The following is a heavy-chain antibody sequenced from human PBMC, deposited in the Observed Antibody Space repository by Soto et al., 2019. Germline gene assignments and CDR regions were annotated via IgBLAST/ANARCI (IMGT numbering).Heavy chain of an antibody. CDR2: IWYDGSNK. V-gene: IGHV3-33*01. J-gene: IGHJ6*02. D-gene: IGHD6-13*01. Sequence: VGSLRLSCAASGFTFSSYGMHWVRQAPGKGLEWVAVIWYDGSNKYYADSVKGRFTISRDNSKNTLYLQMNSLRAEDTAVYYCARGIAAAGTSYYYYGMDVWGQGTTVTVSS. CDR3: ARGIAAAGTSYYYYGMDV. CDR1: GFTFSSYG.